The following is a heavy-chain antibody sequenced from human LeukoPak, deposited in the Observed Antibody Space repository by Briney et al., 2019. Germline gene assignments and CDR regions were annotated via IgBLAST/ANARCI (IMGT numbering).Heavy chain of an antibody. V-gene: IGHV1-58*02. CDR1: GFTFTSSA. J-gene: IGHJ6*02. Sequence: SVKVSCKASGFTFTSSAMQWVRQARGQRLEWIGWIVVGSGNTNYAQKFQERVTITRDMSTSTAYMELSSLRSEDTAVYYCAGPGSKYYYGMDVWGQGTTVTVSS. D-gene: IGHD3-10*01. CDR3: AGPGSKYYYGMDV. CDR2: IVVGSGNT.